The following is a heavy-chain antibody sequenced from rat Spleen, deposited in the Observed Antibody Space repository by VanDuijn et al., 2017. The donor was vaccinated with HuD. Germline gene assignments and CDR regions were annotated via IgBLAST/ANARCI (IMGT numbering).Heavy chain of an antibody. V-gene: IGHV5-29*01. Sequence: EVQLVESDGGLVQPGRSLKLSCAASGFTFSDYYMAWVRQAPTKGLEWVATISSDGRRNYYRDSVKGRFTISRDNAKSSLYLQMDSLRSEDTATYYCARHGYNSYFDYWGHGTLVTVSS. J-gene: IGHJ3*01. CDR2: ISSDGRRN. CDR3: ARHGYNSYFDY. CDR1: GFTFSDYY. D-gene: IGHD1-9*01.